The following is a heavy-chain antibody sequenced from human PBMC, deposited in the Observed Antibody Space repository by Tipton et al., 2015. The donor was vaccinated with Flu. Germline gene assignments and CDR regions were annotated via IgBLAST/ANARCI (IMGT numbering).Heavy chain of an antibody. Sequence: TLSLTCAVSGYSISSGYYWGWIRQPPGKGLEWIGYIYNSEYTKYNPSLKSRVTISVDTSKKQFSLQLRSVTAADTAVYYCARDPSLGMPDYFDYWGQGTLVTASS. CDR1: GYSISSGYY. CDR2: IYNSEYT. V-gene: IGHV4-38-2*02. CDR3: ARDPSLGMPDYFDY. J-gene: IGHJ4*02. D-gene: IGHD2-2*01.